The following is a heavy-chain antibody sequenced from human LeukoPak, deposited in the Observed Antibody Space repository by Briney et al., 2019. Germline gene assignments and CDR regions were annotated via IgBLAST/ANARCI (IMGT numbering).Heavy chain of an antibody. V-gene: IGHV1-2*02. D-gene: IGHD1-26*01. CDR3: ARARYSGTYFVDC. CDR2: IGPKRGDT. J-gene: IGHJ4*02. CDR1: GYTFSAYY. Sequence: ASVKVSCKTSGYTFSAYYMHWVRQAPGQGLEWMGWIGPKRGDTNYAPKFQGRVTMTRDTSISTAYMELSRLTSDDTAVYYCARARYSGTYFVDCWGQGTLVSVSS.